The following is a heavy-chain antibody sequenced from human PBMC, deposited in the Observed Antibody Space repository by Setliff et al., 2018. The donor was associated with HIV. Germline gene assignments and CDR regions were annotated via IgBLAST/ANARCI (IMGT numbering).Heavy chain of an antibody. Sequence: SETLSLTCAVSGYSISSGYYWGWIRQPPGKGLEWVGSIYHSGTTNYNPSLKSRVTISVDTSKNQFSLKLSSVTAADTAVYYCARGHLSHIAVAGQLLGNWVDPWGQGTLVTVSS. J-gene: IGHJ5*02. CDR1: GYSISSGYY. CDR2: IYHSGTT. CDR3: ARGHLSHIAVAGQLLGNWVDP. V-gene: IGHV4-38-2*01. D-gene: IGHD6-19*01.